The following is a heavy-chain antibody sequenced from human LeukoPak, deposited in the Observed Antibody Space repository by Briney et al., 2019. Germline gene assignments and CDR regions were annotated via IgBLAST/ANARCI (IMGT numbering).Heavy chain of an antibody. D-gene: IGHD3-10*01. V-gene: IGHV3-21*01. CDR2: ISSSSSYI. CDR3: ARVSGSAFDI. Sequence: GGSLRLSCAASGFTFSSYSMNWVRQAPGRGLEWVSSISSSSSYIYYADSVKGRFTISRDNAKNSLYLQMNSLRAEDTAVYYCARVSGSAFDIWGQGTMVTVSS. J-gene: IGHJ3*02. CDR1: GFTFSSYS.